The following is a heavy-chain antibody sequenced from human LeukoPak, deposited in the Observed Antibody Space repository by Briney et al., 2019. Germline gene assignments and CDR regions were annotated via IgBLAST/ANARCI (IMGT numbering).Heavy chain of an antibody. V-gene: IGHV3-49*04. Sequence: GGSLRLSCTASGFTFGDYAMSWVRQAPGKGLEWVGFIRSKAYGGTTEYAASVKGRFTISRDDSKSIAYLQMNSLKTEDTAVYYCTTILRELVVVNYYYYYMDVWGKGTTVTIS. J-gene: IGHJ6*03. CDR1: GFTFGDYA. D-gene: IGHD3-22*01. CDR3: TTILRELVVVNYYYYYMDV. CDR2: IRSKAYGGTT.